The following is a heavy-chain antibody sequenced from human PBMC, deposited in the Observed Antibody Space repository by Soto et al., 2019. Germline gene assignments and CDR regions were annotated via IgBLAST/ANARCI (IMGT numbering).Heavy chain of an antibody. CDR2: IKSKTDGGTT. CDR1: GFTFSNAW. V-gene: IGHV3-15*07. CDR3: TRTATYYDFWSGYYTHNYFDY. J-gene: IGHJ4*02. D-gene: IGHD3-3*01. Sequence: LRLSCAASGFTFSNAWMNWVRQAPGKGLEWVGRIKSKTDGGTTDYAAPVKGRFTISRDDSKNTLYLQMNSLKTEDTAVYYCTRTATYYDFWSGYYTHNYFDYWGQGTLVTVSS.